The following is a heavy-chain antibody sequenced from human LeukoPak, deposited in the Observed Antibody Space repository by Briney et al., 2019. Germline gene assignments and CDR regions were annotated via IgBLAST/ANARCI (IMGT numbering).Heavy chain of an antibody. D-gene: IGHD1-26*01. CDR3: ARLSGSPWY. Sequence: SSGTLSLTCAVSGGSIRNDNWWTWVRQPPGKGLEWIGEIYYTGDTNYNPSLKSRVTISVDTSKSQFFLKLSSVTAADTAVYYCARLSGSPWYWGQGTLVTVSS. CDR1: GGSIRNDNW. V-gene: IGHV4-4*02. CDR2: IYYTGDT. J-gene: IGHJ4*02.